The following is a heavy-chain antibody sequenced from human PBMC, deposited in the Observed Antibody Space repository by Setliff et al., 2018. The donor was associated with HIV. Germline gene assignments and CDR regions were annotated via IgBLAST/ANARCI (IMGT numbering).Heavy chain of an antibody. CDR1: GFPFSISP. V-gene: IGHV3-74*01. CDR3: AKDFQWSTVNTPLNYQYGMDV. J-gene: IGHJ6*02. Sequence: GGSLRLSCAVSGFPFSISPMNWVRLPPGKGPVWLSRINAAGGNTNYVDSVKGRFTISRDNAKSTLYLQMNTLRPEDTAVYYCAKDFQWSTVNTPLNYQYGMDVWGQGTTVTVSS. CDR2: INAAGGNT. D-gene: IGHD4-17*01.